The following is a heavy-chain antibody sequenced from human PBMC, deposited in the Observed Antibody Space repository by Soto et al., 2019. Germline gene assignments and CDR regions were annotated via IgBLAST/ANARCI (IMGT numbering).Heavy chain of an antibody. V-gene: IGHV3-23*01. CDR1: GFTFSNYG. D-gene: IGHD4-17*01. CDR3: ARTGHETTVTNKDYYYYYMDV. Sequence: GGSLRLSCAASGFTFSNYGMAWVRQAPGKGLEWVSSIRSDSDITYYADSLKGRFTISRDDSKNTLNLQMNSLRADDTAMYYCARTGHETTVTNKDYYYYYMDVWGKGTTVTVSS. J-gene: IGHJ6*03. CDR2: IRSDSDIT.